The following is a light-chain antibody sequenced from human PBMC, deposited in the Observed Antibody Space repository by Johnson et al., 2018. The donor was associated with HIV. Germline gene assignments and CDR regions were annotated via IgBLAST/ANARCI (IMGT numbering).Light chain of an antibody. Sequence: QSVLTQPPSVYAAPGQKVTISCSGSTSNIWNNYVSWYQHLPRTAPKLLIYDNNKRPSGIPDRFSGSKSGTSATLGITGLQTGDEADYYCGTWDSSLGSGGVFGTGTRVTVL. CDR1: TSNIWNNY. J-gene: IGLJ1*01. CDR3: GTWDSSLGSGGV. V-gene: IGLV1-51*01. CDR2: DNN.